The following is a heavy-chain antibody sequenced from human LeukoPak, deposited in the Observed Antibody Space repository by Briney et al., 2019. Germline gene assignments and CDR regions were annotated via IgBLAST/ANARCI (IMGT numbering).Heavy chain of an antibody. CDR3: ARERNYYDSSGYYPTFDY. J-gene: IGHJ4*02. CDR2: IHPSGST. CDR1: GGSFSGHY. D-gene: IGHD3-22*01. Sequence: LETLSLTCAVYGGSFSGHYWSWTRQPPGKGLEWIGEIHPSGSTSYNPSLKSRVTISVDTSKNQFSLKLSSVTAADTAVYYCARERNYYDSSGYYPTFDYWGQGTLVTVSS. V-gene: IGHV4-34*01.